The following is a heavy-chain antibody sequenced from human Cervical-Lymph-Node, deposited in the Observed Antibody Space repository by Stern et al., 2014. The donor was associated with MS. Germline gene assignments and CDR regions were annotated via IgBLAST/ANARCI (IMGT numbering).Heavy chain of an antibody. Sequence: QLVQSGPEVKKPGTSVKVSCKASGITFSHSAIQWLRQARGQSPEWIGGGGVFNGDVNYAPRFQERVTITRDMSTSTVYMELRSLRSEDTAIYYCASERYTYYDDQRPPGGFDPWGQGTLVTVSS. CDR3: ASERYTYYDDQRPPGGFDP. CDR2: GGVFNGDV. D-gene: IGHD3-3*01. J-gene: IGHJ5*02. V-gene: IGHV1-58*02. CDR1: GITFSHSA.